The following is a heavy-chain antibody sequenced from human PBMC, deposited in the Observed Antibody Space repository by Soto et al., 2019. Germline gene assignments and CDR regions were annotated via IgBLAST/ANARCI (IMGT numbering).Heavy chain of an antibody. CDR1: GGSISSSNW. CDR2: VYHSGST. D-gene: IGHD3-10*02. V-gene: IGHV4-4*02. Sequence: QVQLQESGPGLVKPSGTLSLTCAVSGGSISSSNWWSWVRQPPGKGLEWIGEVYHSGSTNYNPSLKSRVTISVDKSKNQFSLKLSSVTAADTAVDYCASVRGGYYYAMDVWGQGTTVTVSS. CDR3: ASVRGGYYYAMDV. J-gene: IGHJ6*02.